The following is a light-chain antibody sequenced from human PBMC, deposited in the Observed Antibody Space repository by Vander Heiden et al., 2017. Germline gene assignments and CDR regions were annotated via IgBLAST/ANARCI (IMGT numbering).Light chain of an antibody. J-gene: IGKJ2*01. CDR3: QQDNSSPYT. V-gene: IGKV1-5*03. CDR2: RAS. CDR1: QSISTW. Sequence: DIQMTQSPSTLSASVGDRVTITCRASQSISTWLAWYQQKPGKAPNLLIYRASSLESGVPSRFSGSGSGTEFTLTISSLQPDDFATYYCQQDNSSPYTFGQGTKLEIK.